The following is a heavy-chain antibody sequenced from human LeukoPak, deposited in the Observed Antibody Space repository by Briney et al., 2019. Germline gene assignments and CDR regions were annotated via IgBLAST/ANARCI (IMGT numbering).Heavy chain of an antibody. CDR3: ARVGCSSTSCYYFDY. Sequence: PGGSLRLSCAASGFSFSTSWMHWVRQAPGKGLEWVSYISSSGSTMYYTDSVKGRFTISRDNAKDSLYLQMNSLRAEDTAVYYCARVGCSSTSCYYFDYWGQGTLVTVSS. CDR2: ISSSGSTM. V-gene: IGHV3-11*01. CDR1: GFSFSTSW. D-gene: IGHD2-2*01. J-gene: IGHJ4*02.